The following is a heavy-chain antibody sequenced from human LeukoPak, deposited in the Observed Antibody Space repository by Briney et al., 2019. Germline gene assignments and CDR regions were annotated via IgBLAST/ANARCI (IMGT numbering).Heavy chain of an antibody. D-gene: IGHD1-26*01. J-gene: IGHJ2*01. Sequence: SETLSLTCTVSGGSISSSSYYWGWIRPPPGKGLECIVSIYYSGSTYYNPSLKSRITISVDSSKNQFSLRLSSVTAADTAVYYCARHGLSAWEGVLDGYFDLWGRGTLVTVSS. V-gene: IGHV4-39*01. CDR1: GGSISSSSYY. CDR2: IYYSGST. CDR3: ARHGLSAWEGVLDGYFDL.